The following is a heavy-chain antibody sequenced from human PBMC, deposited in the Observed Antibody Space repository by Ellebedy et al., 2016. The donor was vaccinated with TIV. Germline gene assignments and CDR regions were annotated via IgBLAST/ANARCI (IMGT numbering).Heavy chain of an antibody. CDR1: GFIFNHYS. Sequence: GESLKISCAASGFIFNHYSMNWVRQAPGKGLEWISSISSTGYYIYYADSVKGRFTISRDDAKNSLFLQMNSLRAEDTAVYYCARKILFYYGMDVWGQGTTVTVSS. CDR2: ISSTGYYI. CDR3: ARKILFYYGMDV. J-gene: IGHJ6*02. V-gene: IGHV3-21*01.